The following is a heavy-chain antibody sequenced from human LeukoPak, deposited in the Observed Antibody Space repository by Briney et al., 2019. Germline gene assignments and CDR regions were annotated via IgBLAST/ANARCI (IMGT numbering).Heavy chain of an antibody. V-gene: IGHV3-23*01. J-gene: IGHJ4*02. Sequence: GGSLRLSCAASGFTFSNYGLSWVRQAPGKGLEWVSGLSGSGGSTYYADSVKGRFTISRDNAKNSLYLQMNSLRAEDTAVYYCARDYYGDYGDYWGQGTLVTVSS. CDR1: GFTFSNYG. D-gene: IGHD4-17*01. CDR3: ARDYYGDYGDY. CDR2: LSGSGGST.